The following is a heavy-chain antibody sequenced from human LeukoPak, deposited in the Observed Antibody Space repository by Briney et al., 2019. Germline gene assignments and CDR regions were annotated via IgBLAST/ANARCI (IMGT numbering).Heavy chain of an antibody. CDR1: GYSISSGYY. Sequence: SETLSLTCTVSGYSISSGYYWGWIRQPPGKGLEWIGSIYHSGSTYYNPSLKSRVTISVDTSKNQFSLKLSSVTAADTAVYYCARDDRGMDVWGQGSTVTVSS. V-gene: IGHV4-38-2*02. CDR3: ARDDRGMDV. J-gene: IGHJ6*02. CDR2: IYHSGST.